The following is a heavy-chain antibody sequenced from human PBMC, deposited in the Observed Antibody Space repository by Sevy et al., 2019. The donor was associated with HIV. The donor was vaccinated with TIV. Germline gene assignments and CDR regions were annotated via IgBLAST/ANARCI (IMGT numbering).Heavy chain of an antibody. D-gene: IGHD2-2*01. CDR3: AKTINSGGGVVPAANYYYYGMDF. CDR1: GFTFSGYA. CDR2: ISGTGGST. Sequence: GGSLRLSCEASGFTFSGYAMSWVRQAPGKGLEWVLAISGTGGSTHYEASVEGRFTISRDNSKNSLYLQMNSLKAKDTAVYYCAKTINSGGGVVPAANYYYYGMDFWGQGATVTVSS. J-gene: IGHJ6*02. V-gene: IGHV3-23*01.